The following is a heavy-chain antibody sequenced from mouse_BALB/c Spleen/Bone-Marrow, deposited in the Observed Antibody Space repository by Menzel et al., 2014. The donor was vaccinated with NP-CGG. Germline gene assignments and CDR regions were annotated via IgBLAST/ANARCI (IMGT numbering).Heavy chain of an antibody. Sequence: EVMLVESGGGLVKPGGYLKLSCAASGFTFSAYYMYWVRQTPEKRMEWVATISDGGSYTYYPDSVKGRFTISRDNAKNNLYLQMSSLKSEDTAMYYCANYYGSTWFAYWGQGTLVTVSA. D-gene: IGHD1-1*01. CDR2: ISDGGSYT. V-gene: IGHV5-4*02. J-gene: IGHJ3*01. CDR3: ANYYGSTWFAY. CDR1: GFTFSAYY.